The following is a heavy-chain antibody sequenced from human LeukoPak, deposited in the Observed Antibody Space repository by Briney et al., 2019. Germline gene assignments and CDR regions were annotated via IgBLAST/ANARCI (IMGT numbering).Heavy chain of an antibody. J-gene: IGHJ5*02. CDR1: GFTFSSYA. Sequence: GGSLRLSCAASGFTFSSYAMSWVRQAPGKGLEWVANIKQDGSEKYYVDSVKGRFTISRDNAKNSLYLQMNSLRAEDTAVYYCAREEQQSGFDPWGQGTLVTVSS. V-gene: IGHV3-7*01. CDR2: IKQDGSEK. D-gene: IGHD6-13*01. CDR3: AREEQQSGFDP.